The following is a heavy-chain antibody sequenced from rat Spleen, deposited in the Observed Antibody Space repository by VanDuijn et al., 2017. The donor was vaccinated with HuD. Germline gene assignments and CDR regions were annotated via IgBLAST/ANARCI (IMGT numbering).Heavy chain of an antibody. CDR2: ISYDGSIT. J-gene: IGHJ3*01. Sequence: EVQLVESGGGLVQPGRSLKLSCAASGFTFRDYAMAWVRQAPKKGLEWVATISYDGSITYYRDSVKGRFTISRDNAKSTLYLQLDSLRSEDTATYYCTTDTFYDGTYYPGGFDYWGQGTLVTVSS. CDR1: GFTFRDYA. D-gene: IGHD1-12*02. V-gene: IGHV5S10*01. CDR3: TTDTFYDGTYYPGGFDY.